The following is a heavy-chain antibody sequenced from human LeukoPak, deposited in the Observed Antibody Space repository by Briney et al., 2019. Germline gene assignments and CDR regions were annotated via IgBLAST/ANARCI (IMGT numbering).Heavy chain of an antibody. Sequence: TSETLSLTCTVSGGSISSYYWSWIRQPPGKGLEWIGYIYYSGSTNYNPSLKSRVTISVDTSKNQFSLKLSSVTAADTAVYYCARQGEYGDPFDYWGQGTLVTVSS. J-gene: IGHJ4*02. V-gene: IGHV4-59*08. CDR3: ARQGEYGDPFDY. D-gene: IGHD4-17*01. CDR1: GGSISSYY. CDR2: IYYSGST.